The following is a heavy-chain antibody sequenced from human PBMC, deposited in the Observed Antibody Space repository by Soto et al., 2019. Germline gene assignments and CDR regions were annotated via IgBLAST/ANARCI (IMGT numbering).Heavy chain of an antibody. CDR1: GGSISSGGYY. J-gene: IGHJ4*02. Sequence: QVQLQESGPGLVKPSQTLSLTCTVSGGSISSGGYYWSWIRQHPGKGLEWIGYIYYSGSTYYNPSLKSRVSMSVDTSQNQSSLKMTSVTAADTAIYYCARGTPRHYWGQGALVTVSS. D-gene: IGHD2-15*01. CDR2: IYYSGST. CDR3: ARGTPRHY. V-gene: IGHV4-31*03.